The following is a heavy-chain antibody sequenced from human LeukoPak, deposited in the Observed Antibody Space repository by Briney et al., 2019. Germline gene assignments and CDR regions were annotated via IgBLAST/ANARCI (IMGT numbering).Heavy chain of an antibody. Sequence: SETLSLTCSVSGRSISSGDYYWSWIRQPPGKGLEWIAYMYYSGSPYYNPSLKSRVTMSADTSKNQLSLKLSSVTAADTAVYYCARPYYYDSRIDPWGQGILVTVSS. J-gene: IGHJ5*02. CDR2: MYYSGSP. D-gene: IGHD3-22*01. V-gene: IGHV4-30-4*01. CDR1: GRSISSGDYY. CDR3: ARPYYYDSRIDP.